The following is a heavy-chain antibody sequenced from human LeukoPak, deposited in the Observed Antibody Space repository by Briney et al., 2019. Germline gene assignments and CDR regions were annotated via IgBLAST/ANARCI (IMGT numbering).Heavy chain of an antibody. CDR3: ASVRGDYGSVHH. J-gene: IGHJ5*02. V-gene: IGHV1-2*02. CDR2: INPNSGGT. Sequence: ASVTVSCKASVYTFTAYYIHWVRQAPGQRLQYMGWINPNSGGTKYAQKFQDRVTMTRDTSISTAYMELSSLRSDDTAVYYCASVRGDYGSVHHWGQGTLVTVSS. D-gene: IGHD2-21*02. CDR1: VYTFTAYY.